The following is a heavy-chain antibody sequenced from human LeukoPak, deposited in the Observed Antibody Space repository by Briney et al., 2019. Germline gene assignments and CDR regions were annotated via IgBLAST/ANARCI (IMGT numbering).Heavy chain of an antibody. CDR1: GGSINSFTHY. Sequence: SETLSLTCTVSGGSINSFTHYWGWIRQPLGKGLEWIGNIYYTGSTFYNPSLKSRVTMSVDTSKNQFSLSLSSVTAADTAVYYCARERSDYFGSGMRYNYYMDVWGKGTTVTVSS. J-gene: IGHJ6*03. CDR2: IYYTGST. V-gene: IGHV4-39*07. D-gene: IGHD3-10*01. CDR3: ARERSDYFGSGMRYNYYMDV.